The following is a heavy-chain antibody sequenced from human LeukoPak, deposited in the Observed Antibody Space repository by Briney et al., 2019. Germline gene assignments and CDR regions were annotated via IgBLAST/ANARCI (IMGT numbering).Heavy chain of an antibody. V-gene: IGHV4-34*01. CDR3: ARGQTGWYFDL. Sequence: SETLSLTCAVYGGSFSGYYWSWIRQPPGKGLEWIGEINHSGGTDYNPSLKSRVTISVDTSKNQFSLKLSSVTAADTAVYYCARGQTGWYFDLWGRGTLVTVSS. CDR1: GGSFSGYY. J-gene: IGHJ2*01. CDR2: INHSGGT.